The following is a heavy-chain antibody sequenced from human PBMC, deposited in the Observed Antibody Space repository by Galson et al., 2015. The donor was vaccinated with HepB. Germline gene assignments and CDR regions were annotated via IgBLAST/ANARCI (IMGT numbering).Heavy chain of an antibody. CDR1: GFTFSSYW. J-gene: IGHJ6*02. CDR3: ARGNYYAMDV. CDR2: INFDGTTT. V-gene: IGHV3-74*01. Sequence: SLRLSCAASGFTFSSYWMHWVRQAPGKGLVWVSRINFDGTTTSYADSVKGRFTISRDNAKNTLYLQMNSLRAEDTAVYYCARGNYYAMDVWGQGTPITVSS. D-gene: IGHD2/OR15-2a*01.